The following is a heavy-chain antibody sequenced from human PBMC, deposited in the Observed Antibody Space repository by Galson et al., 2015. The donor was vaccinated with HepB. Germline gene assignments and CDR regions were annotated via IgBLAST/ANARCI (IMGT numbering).Heavy chain of an antibody. CDR3: ARGALVVVVGGTQSNWFGP. Sequence: SVKVSCKASGYSFSTYSITWVRQAPGQGLEWMGWISPYNRNTAYAQKFQGRVSMTTDTPTATAFMELRSLRSDDTAVYYCARGALVVVVGGTQSNWFGPWGQGTLVTVSS. V-gene: IGHV1-18*01. J-gene: IGHJ5*02. D-gene: IGHD2-15*01. CDR1: GYSFSTYS. CDR2: ISPYNRNT.